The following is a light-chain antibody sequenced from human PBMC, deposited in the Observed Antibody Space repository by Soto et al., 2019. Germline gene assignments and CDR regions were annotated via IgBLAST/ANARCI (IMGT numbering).Light chain of an antibody. CDR1: QSISSY. CDR3: QQYDILPPS. CDR2: AAS. J-gene: IGKJ4*01. Sequence: DIQMTQSPSSLSASVGDRVTITCRASQSISSYLNWYQQKPGKAPKLLIYAASSLQSGVPSRFSGSGSGTDFTFTISSLQPEDVATYYCQQYDILPPSFGGGTKVDNK. V-gene: IGKV1-39*01.